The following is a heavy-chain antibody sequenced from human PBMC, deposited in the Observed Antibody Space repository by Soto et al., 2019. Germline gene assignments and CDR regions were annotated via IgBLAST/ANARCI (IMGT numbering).Heavy chain of an antibody. CDR3: VRSSRRSGIDS. D-gene: IGHD6-13*01. CDR1: GYTFSSYD. V-gene: IGHV1-8*01. J-gene: IGHJ4*02. Sequence: ASVKVSCKASGYTFSSYDISWVRQASGQGLEWMGWVNPNSNETDYAQKFQGRVTMTGNTSIRTAYMELRSLRSDDTAVYYCVRSSRRSGIDSWGQCTLVTVSS. CDR2: VNPNSNET.